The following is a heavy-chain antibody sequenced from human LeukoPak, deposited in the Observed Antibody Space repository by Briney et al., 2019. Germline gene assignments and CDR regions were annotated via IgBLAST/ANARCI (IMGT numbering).Heavy chain of an antibody. D-gene: IGHD4-11*01. Sequence: ASVKVSCKASGYTFTGYYMHWVRQAPGQGLEWIGWINPNSGGTNYAQKFQGRVTMTRDTSISTAYMELSRLRSDDTAVYYCARAGTVTANWFDPWGQGTLVTVSS. CDR3: ARAGTVTANWFDP. V-gene: IGHV1-2*02. CDR2: INPNSGGT. CDR1: GYTFTGYY. J-gene: IGHJ5*02.